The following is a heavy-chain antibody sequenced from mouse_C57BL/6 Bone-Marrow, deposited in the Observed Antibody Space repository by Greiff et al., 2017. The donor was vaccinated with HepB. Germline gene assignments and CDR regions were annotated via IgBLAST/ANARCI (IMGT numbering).Heavy chain of an antibody. Sequence: VKLVESGPGLVAPSQSLSITCTVSGFSLTSYGVHWVRQPQGKGLEWLVVIWSDGSTTYNSALKSRMSISTENSKSKVFLKMNRRLTDDDAMDYCATHRGYCGLSYWGQGTTLTVSS. D-gene: IGHD2-14*01. CDR2: IWSDGST. CDR3: ATHRGYCGLSY. V-gene: IGHV2-6-1*01. CDR1: GFSLTSYG. J-gene: IGHJ2*01.